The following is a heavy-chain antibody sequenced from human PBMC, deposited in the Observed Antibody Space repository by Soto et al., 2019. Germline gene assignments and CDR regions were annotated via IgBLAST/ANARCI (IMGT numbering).Heavy chain of an antibody. V-gene: IGHV2-5*02. CDR3: AHRHSTVTTRSFDY. Sequence: QITLRESGPTLVKPTQTLTLTCTFSGFSLSTSGVGVGWIRQPPGKALEWLALIYWDDDKRYSPSLKSRLTITKDTSKNQVVLTMTNMDPVDTATYYCAHRHSTVTTRSFDYWGQGTLVTVSS. J-gene: IGHJ4*02. CDR1: GFSLSTSGVG. CDR2: IYWDDDK. D-gene: IGHD4-17*01.